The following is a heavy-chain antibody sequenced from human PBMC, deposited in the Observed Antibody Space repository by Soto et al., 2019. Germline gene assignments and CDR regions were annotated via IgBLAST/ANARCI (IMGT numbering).Heavy chain of an antibody. V-gene: IGHV5-10-1*01. CDR1: GYIFTSYW. D-gene: IGHD3-10*01. CDR3: ATEKPYYYGSGSAYYQDGLDV. J-gene: IGHJ6*01. Sequence: PGEALKISCKGSGYIFTSYWISWVRQMPGKGLEWMGRIDPSDSYTNYSPSFQGHVTISADKSISTAYLQWSSLKASDTAMYYCATEKPYYYGSGSAYYQDGLDVWRQGTTDTVSA. CDR2: IDPSDSYT.